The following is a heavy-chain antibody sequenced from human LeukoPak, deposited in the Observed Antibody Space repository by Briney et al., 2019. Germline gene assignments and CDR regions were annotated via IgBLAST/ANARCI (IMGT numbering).Heavy chain of an antibody. CDR3: ARGLYYYEGD. Sequence: SQTLSLTCTVSGGSISSGSYYWSWIRQPAGKGLEWIGRIYTSGSTNYNPSPKSRVTISVDTSKNQFSLKLSSVTAADTAVYYCARGLYYYEGDWGQGTLVTVSS. J-gene: IGHJ4*02. V-gene: IGHV4-61*02. CDR2: IYTSGST. D-gene: IGHD3-22*01. CDR1: GGSISSGSYY.